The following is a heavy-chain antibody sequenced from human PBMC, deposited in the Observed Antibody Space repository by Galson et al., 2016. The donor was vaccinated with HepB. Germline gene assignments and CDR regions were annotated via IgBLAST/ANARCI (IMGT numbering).Heavy chain of an antibody. CDR2: ISDNAGST. CDR1: RFTFGSYA. Sequence: SLRLSCAVSRFTFGSYAMSWVRQAPGKGLEWVSSISDNAGSTYYADSVKGRFTISRDNSKNTLYLQMNSLRVEDTAMYYCARDLPVATAGGFDLWGQGTMVTVSS. J-gene: IGHJ3*01. V-gene: IGHV3-23*01. CDR3: ARDLPVATAGGFDL. D-gene: IGHD4-23*01.